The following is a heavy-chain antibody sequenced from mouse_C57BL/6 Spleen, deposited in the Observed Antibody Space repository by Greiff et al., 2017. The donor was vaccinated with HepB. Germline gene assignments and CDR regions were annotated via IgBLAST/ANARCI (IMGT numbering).Heavy chain of an antibody. CDR2: ISYDGSN. CDR3: ARDSNYEEWFAY. D-gene: IGHD2-5*01. J-gene: IGHJ3*01. V-gene: IGHV3-6*01. Sequence: ESGPGLVKPSQSLSLTCSVTGYSITSGYYWNWIRQFPGNKLEWMGYISYDGSNNYNPSLKNRISITRDTSKNQFFLKLNSVTTEDTATYYCARDSNYEEWFAYWGQGTLVTVSA. CDR1: GYSITSGYY.